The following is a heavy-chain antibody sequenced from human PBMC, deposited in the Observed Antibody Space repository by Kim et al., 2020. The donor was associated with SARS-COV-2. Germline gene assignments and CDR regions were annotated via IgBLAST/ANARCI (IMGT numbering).Heavy chain of an antibody. CDR2: ISSSGSTI. Sequence: GGSLRLSCAASGFTFSSYEMNWVRQAPGKGLEWVSYISSSGSTIYYADSVKGRFTISRDNAKNSLYLQMNRLRAEDTAVYYCVRGSNVLLWFGESSNYYGMDVWGQGTTVTVSS. CDR3: VRGSNVLLWFGESSNYYGMDV. CDR1: GFTFSSYE. V-gene: IGHV3-48*03. D-gene: IGHD3-10*01. J-gene: IGHJ6*02.